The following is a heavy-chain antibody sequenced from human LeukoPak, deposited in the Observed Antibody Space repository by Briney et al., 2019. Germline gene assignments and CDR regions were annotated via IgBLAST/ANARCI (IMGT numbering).Heavy chain of an antibody. V-gene: IGHV3-23*01. CDR3: ANEGHYYDSSGYSSGPFDY. Sequence: GGSLRLSCAASGFTFSSYAMSWVRQAPGKGLEWVSAISGSGGSTYYADSVKGRFTISRDNSKNTLYLRMNSLRAEDTAVYYCANEGHYYDSSGYSSGPFDYWGQGTLVTVSS. D-gene: IGHD3-22*01. J-gene: IGHJ4*02. CDR1: GFTFSSYA. CDR2: ISGSGGST.